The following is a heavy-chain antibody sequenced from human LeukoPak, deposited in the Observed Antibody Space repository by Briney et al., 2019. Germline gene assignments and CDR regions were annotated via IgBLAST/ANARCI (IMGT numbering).Heavy chain of an antibody. CDR2: IYSGGST. Sequence: GGSLRLSCAASGFTVSSNYMSWVRQAPGKGLEWVSVIYSGGSTYYADSVKGRFTISRHNSKNTLYLQMNSLRAEDTAVYYCAKYRYSSSSSYFDYWGQGTLVTVSS. J-gene: IGHJ4*02. CDR3: AKYRYSSSSSYFDY. CDR1: GFTVSSNY. V-gene: IGHV3-53*01. D-gene: IGHD6-6*01.